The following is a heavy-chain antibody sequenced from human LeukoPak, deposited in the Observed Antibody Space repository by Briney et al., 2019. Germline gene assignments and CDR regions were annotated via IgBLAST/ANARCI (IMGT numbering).Heavy chain of an antibody. Sequence: GRSLRLSCAASGFTFSSYGMHWVRQAPGKGLEWVAVISYDGSNKYYADSVKGRFTISRDNSKNTLYLQMNSLRAEDTAVYYCAKDEYFDWLLSGIDNWGQGTLVTVSS. CDR2: ISYDGSNK. J-gene: IGHJ4*02. CDR3: AKDEYFDWLLSGIDN. CDR1: GFTFSSYG. D-gene: IGHD3-9*01. V-gene: IGHV3-30*18.